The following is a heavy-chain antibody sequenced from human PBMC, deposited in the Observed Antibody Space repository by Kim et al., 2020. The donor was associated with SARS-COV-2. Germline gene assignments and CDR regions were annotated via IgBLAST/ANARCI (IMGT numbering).Heavy chain of an antibody. Sequence: SVSAYAWGWAGQAPGTGLDCVSCMSSGDSTRYYFVSVKSRATSSRDIAKSSLYRQMNSLTAEDTAPYYCASVISHHKLDYSEYMDVWEEGTTV. CDR1: SVSAYA. CDR2: MSSGDSTR. CDR3: ASVISHHKLDYSEYMDV. V-gene: IGHV3-11*01. D-gene: IGHD2-21*01. J-gene: IGHJ6*03.